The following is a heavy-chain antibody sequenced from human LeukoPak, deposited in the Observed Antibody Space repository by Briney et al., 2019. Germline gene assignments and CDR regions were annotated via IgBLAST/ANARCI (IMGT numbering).Heavy chain of an antibody. CDR2: ISGSGRTT. J-gene: IGHJ3*02. CDR1: GFTFSSYA. V-gene: IGHV3-23*01. Sequence: GGSLRLSCAASGFTFSSYAMSWVRQAPGKGLEWVSGISGSGRTTYYADSVKGRFTISRDNSKNTLFVQMNSLRAEDTAVYYCAKDRRELDVFDIWGQGTMVTVSS. CDR3: AKDRRELDVFDI.